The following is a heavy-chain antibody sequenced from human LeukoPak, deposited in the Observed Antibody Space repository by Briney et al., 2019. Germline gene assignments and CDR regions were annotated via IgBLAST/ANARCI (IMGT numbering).Heavy chain of an antibody. CDR3: ARNIADYYDSSGYDY. V-gene: IGHV3-11*01. Sequence: GGSLRLSCAASGFTFSDYYMSWIRQAPGEGLEWVSYISSSGSTIYYADSVKGRFTISRDNAKNSLYLQMNSLRAEDTAVYYCARNIADYYDSSGYDYWGQGTLVTVSS. CDR2: ISSSGSTI. D-gene: IGHD3-22*01. J-gene: IGHJ4*02. CDR1: GFTFSDYY.